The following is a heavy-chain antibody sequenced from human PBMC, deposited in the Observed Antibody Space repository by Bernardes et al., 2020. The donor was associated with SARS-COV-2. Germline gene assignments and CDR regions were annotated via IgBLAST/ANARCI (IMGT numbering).Heavy chain of an antibody. CDR3: ARVSLAGSYMGVFYFDY. CDR1: GGSISSYY. CDR2: ISYNGDI. J-gene: IGHJ4*02. V-gene: IGHV4-59*01. Sequence: SETLSLTCAVSGGSISSYYWSWIRQPPGKGLESIGYISYNGDINYNPSLRSRVTISVDTSKNQFSLRLNSVTAADTAMYFCARVSLAGSYMGVFYFDYWGQGTLATVSS. D-gene: IGHD6-19*01.